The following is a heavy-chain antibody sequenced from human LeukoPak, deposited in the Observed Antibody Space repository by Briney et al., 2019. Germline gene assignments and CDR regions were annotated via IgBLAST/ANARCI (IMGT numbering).Heavy chain of an antibody. CDR1: GYTFTSYG. D-gene: IGHD3-3*01. V-gene: IGHV1-18*01. CDR3: ARSPRASITIFGVVTRGYYYGMDV. CDR2: IGASNGNT. J-gene: IGHJ6*02. Sequence: ASVKVSCKASGYTFTSYGISWVRQAPGHGVGWWGWIGASNGNTNYAQKLQGRVTMTTDTSTSTAYMELRSLRSDDTAVYYCARSPRASITIFGVVTRGYYYGMDVWGQGTTVTVSS.